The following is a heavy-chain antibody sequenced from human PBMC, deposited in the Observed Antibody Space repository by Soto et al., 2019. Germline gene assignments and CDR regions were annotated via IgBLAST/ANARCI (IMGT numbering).Heavy chain of an antibody. V-gene: IGHV4-39*01. Sequence: SDTLSLTCTVSGGSISSSSYYWGWILQPPGKGLEWIGSIYYSGSTYYNPSLKSRVTISVDTSKNQFSLKLSSVTAADTAVYYCARRNKIFDDFDYWGQGTLVTVSS. J-gene: IGHJ4*02. D-gene: IGHD2-15*01. CDR3: ARRNKIFDDFDY. CDR1: GGSISSSSYY. CDR2: IYYSGST.